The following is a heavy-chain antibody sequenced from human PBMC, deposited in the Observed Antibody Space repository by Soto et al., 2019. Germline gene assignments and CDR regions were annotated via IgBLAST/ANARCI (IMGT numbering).Heavy chain of an antibody. J-gene: IGHJ4*02. CDR1: GYSFTAYF. D-gene: IGHD6-6*01. CDR2: VHPSGGNT. Sequence: GASVKVSCKASGYSFTAYFMHWVRQAPGQGLEWMGIVHPSGGNTNYAQKFQGRVTMTWDTSTTTVYMELSSLRSDDTAVYYCARAPYSSSSFFVDYWGQGTPVT. CDR3: ARAPYSSSSFFVDY. V-gene: IGHV1-46*01.